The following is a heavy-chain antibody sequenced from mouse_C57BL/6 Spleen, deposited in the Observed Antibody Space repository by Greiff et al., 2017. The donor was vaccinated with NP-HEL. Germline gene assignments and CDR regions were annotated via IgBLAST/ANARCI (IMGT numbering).Heavy chain of an antibody. D-gene: IGHD2-4*01. CDR1: GYTFTDYN. V-gene: IGHV1-22*01. CDR2: INPNNGGT. CDR3: ADDYDPYWYFDV. J-gene: IGHJ1*03. Sequence: VQLQQSGPELVKPGASVKMSCKASGYTFTDYNMHWVKQSHGKSLEWIGYINPNNGGTSYNQKFKGKATLTVNKSSSTAYMELRSLTSEDSAVYYCADDYDPYWYFDVWGTGTTVTVSS.